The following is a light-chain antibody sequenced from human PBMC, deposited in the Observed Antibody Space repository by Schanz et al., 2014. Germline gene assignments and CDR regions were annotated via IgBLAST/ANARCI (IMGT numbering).Light chain of an antibody. CDR1: SSDVGGYNY. Sequence: QSALTQPASVSGSPGQSITISCTGTSSDVGGYNYVSWYQQYPGKAPKLMIYDVINRPSGVSNRFSGSKSANTASLTISGLQAEDEADYYCCSYAGSNNYVFGTGTKLTVL. V-gene: IGLV2-14*01. CDR3: CSYAGSNNYV. CDR2: DVI. J-gene: IGLJ1*01.